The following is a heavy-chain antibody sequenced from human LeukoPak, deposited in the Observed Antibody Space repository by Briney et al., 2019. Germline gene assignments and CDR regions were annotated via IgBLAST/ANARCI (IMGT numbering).Heavy chain of an antibody. J-gene: IGHJ4*02. CDR1: GGSFSGYY. CDR2: INHSGST. V-gene: IGHV4-34*01. Sequence: SETLSLTCAVYGGSFSGYYWSWIRQPLGKGLEWIGEINHSGSTNYNPSLKSRVTISVDTSKNQFSLKLSSVTAADTAVYYCARRGKRLRFFDYWGQGTLVTVSS. D-gene: IGHD3-3*01. CDR3: ARRGKRLRFFDY.